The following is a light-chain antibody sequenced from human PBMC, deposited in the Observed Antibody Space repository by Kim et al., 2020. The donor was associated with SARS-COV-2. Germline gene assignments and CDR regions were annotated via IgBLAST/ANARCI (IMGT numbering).Light chain of an antibody. J-gene: IGLJ2*01. Sequence: PVQSVTISCTGTSNDVGGYKYVSWYQQHPGKAPKLMIYDVNNRPSGVPVRFSGSKSGNTASLTISGLQPEDEADYYCCSYAGSYTIFGGGTQLTVL. CDR2: DVN. CDR1: SNDVGGYKY. CDR3: CSYAGSYTI. V-gene: IGLV2-11*03.